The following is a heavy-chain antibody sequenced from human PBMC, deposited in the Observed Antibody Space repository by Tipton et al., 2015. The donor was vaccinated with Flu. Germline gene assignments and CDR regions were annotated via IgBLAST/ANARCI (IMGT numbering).Heavy chain of an antibody. CDR1: GYIFNDHY. V-gene: IGHV1-2*02. Sequence: QLVQSGAELKKPGASVKVSCQGSGYIFNDHYIHWVRQAPGQGFEGMGWINTKDNGTRYSEKFQGRVTLTRDTSISTAYMELSRLSSDDTALYYCARDGADYNRAFDVLGQGTTVTVSS. J-gene: IGHJ3*01. CDR3: ARDGADYNRAFDV. CDR2: INTKDNGT. D-gene: IGHD4-11*01.